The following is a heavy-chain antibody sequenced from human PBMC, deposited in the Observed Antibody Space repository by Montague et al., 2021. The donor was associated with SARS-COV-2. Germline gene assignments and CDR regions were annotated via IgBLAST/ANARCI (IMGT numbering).Heavy chain of an antibody. CDR2: ISSGGTT. CDR1: SVSVSSPNW. CDR3: AREKLKAIDY. J-gene: IGHJ4*02. V-gene: IGHV4-4*02. Sequence: SETLSLTCTVSSVSVSSPNWWGWVRQSPGKGLEWIGEISSGGTTNHSPSLASRVTISLDKTKNQFSLKLTSVTAADTAMYFCAREKLKAIDYWGQGTLVTVSS.